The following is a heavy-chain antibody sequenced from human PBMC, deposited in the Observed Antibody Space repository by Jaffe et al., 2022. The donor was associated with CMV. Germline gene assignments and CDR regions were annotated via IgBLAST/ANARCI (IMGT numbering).Heavy chain of an antibody. CDR1: GGSFSGYY. J-gene: IGHJ6*03. CDR3: ARDGEQLVLDYYYYMDV. D-gene: IGHD6-13*01. Sequence: QVQLQQWGAGLLKPSETLSLTCAVYGGSFSGYYWSWIRQPPGKGLEWIGEINHSGSTNYNPSLKSRVTISVDTSKNQFSLKLSSVTAADTAVYYCARDGEQLVLDYYYYMDVWGKGTTVTVSS. V-gene: IGHV4-34*01. CDR2: INHSGST.